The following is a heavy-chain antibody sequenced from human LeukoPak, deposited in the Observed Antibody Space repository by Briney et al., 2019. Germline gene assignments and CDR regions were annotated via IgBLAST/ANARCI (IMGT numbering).Heavy chain of an antibody. Sequence: GESLKISCKGSGYSFTSYWIGWVRQMPGKGLEWMGIIYPGDSDTRYSPSFQGQVTISADKSISTAYLQWSSLKASDTAMYYCARAGITMVRGEYYYYMDVWGKGTTVTVSS. CDR1: GYSFTSYW. D-gene: IGHD3-10*01. V-gene: IGHV5-51*01. CDR2: IYPGDSDT. J-gene: IGHJ6*03. CDR3: ARAGITMVRGEYYYYMDV.